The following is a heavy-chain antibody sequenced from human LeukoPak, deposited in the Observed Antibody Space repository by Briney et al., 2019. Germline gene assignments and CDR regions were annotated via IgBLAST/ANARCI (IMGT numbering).Heavy chain of an antibody. CDR1: GGSLSGYY. J-gene: IGHJ4*02. D-gene: IGHD2/OR15-2a*01. CDR3: ARRRSTFRH. CDR2: IYNSGNT. V-gene: IGHV4-59*01. Sequence: SETLSLTCTVSGGSLSGYYWSWIRQPPGKGLEWIGYIYNSGNTNYNPSLKSRVIITADTSRNQFSLKLSSVTAADTAVYYCARRRSTFRHWGQGTLVAASS.